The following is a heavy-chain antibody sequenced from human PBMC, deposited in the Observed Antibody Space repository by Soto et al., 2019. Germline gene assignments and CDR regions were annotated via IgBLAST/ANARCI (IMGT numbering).Heavy chain of an antibody. V-gene: IGHV4-61*01. J-gene: IGHJ4*02. D-gene: IGHD4-17*01. Sequence: QVQLQESGPGLVKPSETLSLTCTVSGGSVSSGSYYWSWIRQPPGKGLEWIGYIYYSGSTNYNPSLKSRVTISVDTSKNQFSLKLSSVTAADTAVYYCARDQSGGDYGVDYWGQGTLVTVSS. CDR1: GGSVSSGSYY. CDR3: ARDQSGGDYGVDY. CDR2: IYYSGST.